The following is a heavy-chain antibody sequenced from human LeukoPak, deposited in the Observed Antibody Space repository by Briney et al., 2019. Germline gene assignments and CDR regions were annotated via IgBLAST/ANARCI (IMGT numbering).Heavy chain of an antibody. CDR1: GGSFSGYY. J-gene: IGHJ5*02. CDR3: ARGSGDTVIAAAGTFWFDP. Sequence: SETLSLTCAVYGGSFSGYYWSWIRQPPGEGLEWIGEINHSGSTNYNPSLKSRVTISVDTSKNQFSLKLSSVTAADTAVYYCARGSGDTVIAAAGTFWFDPWGQGTLVTVSS. V-gene: IGHV4-34*01. CDR2: INHSGST. D-gene: IGHD6-13*01.